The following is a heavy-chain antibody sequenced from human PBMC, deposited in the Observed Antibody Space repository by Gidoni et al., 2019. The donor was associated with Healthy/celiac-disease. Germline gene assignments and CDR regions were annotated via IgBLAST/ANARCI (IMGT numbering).Heavy chain of an antibody. CDR3: ATLSRVPFDP. CDR1: GYSLTELS. CDR2: FDPEYGET. V-gene: IGHV1-24*01. D-gene: IGHD3-10*01. Sequence: QVQLVQTGAEVTKPGASVKVSCKVAGYSLTELSMHWLRQAPGKGLEWMGGFDPEYGETIYAQKFQGRVTMTEDTSTDTAYMELSSLRSEDTAVYYCATLSRVPFDPWGQGTLVTVSS. J-gene: IGHJ5*02.